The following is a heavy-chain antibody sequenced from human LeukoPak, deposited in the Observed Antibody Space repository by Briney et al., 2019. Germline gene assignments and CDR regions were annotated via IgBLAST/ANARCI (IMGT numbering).Heavy chain of an antibody. CDR1: GGSISSSSYY. D-gene: IGHD3-10*01. Sequence: SETLSLTCTVSGGSISSSSYYWGWIRQPPGKGLEWIGSTYYSGSTYYNPSLKSRVTISVDTSKNQFSLKLSSVTAADTAVYYCARDQPTMVRGVIEDWGQGTLVTVSS. V-gene: IGHV4-39*07. CDR2: TYYSGST. CDR3: ARDQPTMVRGVIED. J-gene: IGHJ4*02.